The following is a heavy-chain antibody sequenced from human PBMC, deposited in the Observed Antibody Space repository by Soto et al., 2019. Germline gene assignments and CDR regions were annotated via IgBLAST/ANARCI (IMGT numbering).Heavy chain of an antibody. D-gene: IGHD6-13*01. Sequence: PSETLSLTCTVSGGSISSYYWSWIRQPPGRGLEWIGYIYYSGSTNYNPSLKSRVTISVDTSKNQFSLKLSSVTAADTAVYYCARRSIQGRYYYYGMDVWGQGTTVTVSS. V-gene: IGHV4-59*01. CDR1: GGSISSYY. J-gene: IGHJ6*02. CDR3: ARRSIQGRYYYYGMDV. CDR2: IYYSGST.